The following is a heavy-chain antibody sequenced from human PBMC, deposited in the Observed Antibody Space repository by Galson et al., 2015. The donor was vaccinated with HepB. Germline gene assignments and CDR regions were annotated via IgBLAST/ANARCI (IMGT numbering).Heavy chain of an antibody. CDR3: ARETQFRYFDWFIDY. V-gene: IGHV3-53*01. J-gene: IGHJ4*02. D-gene: IGHD3-9*01. CDR2: IYSGGRT. CDR1: GFIVSTNY. Sequence: PLRLSCAASGFIVSTNYMSWVRQAPGKGLEWVSVIYSGGRTYYADSVKGRFTISRDNSKNTLYLQMNSLRAEDTAVYYCARETQFRYFDWFIDYWGQGTLVSVSS.